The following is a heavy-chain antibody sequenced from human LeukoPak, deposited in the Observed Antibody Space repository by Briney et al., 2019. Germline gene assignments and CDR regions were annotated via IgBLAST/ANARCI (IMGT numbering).Heavy chain of an antibody. V-gene: IGHV1-2*02. CDR3: ARVSPVDTAITR. Sequence: ASVKVSCKASGYTFTGYYMHWVRQAPGQGLEWMGWINPNSGGTNYAQKFQGRVTMTRDTSISTAYMELSRLRSDDPAVYYCARVSPVDTAITRWGQGTLVTVSS. D-gene: IGHD5-18*01. CDR1: GYTFTGYY. J-gene: IGHJ4*02. CDR2: INPNSGGT.